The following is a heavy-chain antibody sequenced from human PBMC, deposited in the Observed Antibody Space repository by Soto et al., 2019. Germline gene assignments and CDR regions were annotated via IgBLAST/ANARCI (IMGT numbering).Heavy chain of an antibody. CDR2: INHSGST. Sequence: SETLSLTCAVYGGSFSGYCWSWIRQPPGKGLEWIGEINHSGSTNYNPSLKSRVTISVDTSKNQFSLKLSSVTAADTAVYYCARGQRDSSSWYFDYWGQGTLVTVSS. J-gene: IGHJ4*02. CDR3: ARGQRDSSSWYFDY. D-gene: IGHD6-13*01. CDR1: GGSFSGYC. V-gene: IGHV4-34*01.